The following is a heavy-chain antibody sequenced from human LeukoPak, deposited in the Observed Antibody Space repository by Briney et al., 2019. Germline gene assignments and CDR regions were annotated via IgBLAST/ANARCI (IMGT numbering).Heavy chain of an antibody. V-gene: IGHV1-18*01. CDR3: ARVHYDILTGYSYFDY. CDR2: ISAYNDNT. Sequence: ASVNVSCKASASTFTSYGISWVRQAPGQGLEWMGWISAYNDNTNYAQKLQGRVTMTTDTSTSTAYMELRSLRSDDTAVYYCARVHYDILTGYSYFDYWGQGTLVTVSS. J-gene: IGHJ4*02. D-gene: IGHD3-9*01. CDR1: ASTFTSYG.